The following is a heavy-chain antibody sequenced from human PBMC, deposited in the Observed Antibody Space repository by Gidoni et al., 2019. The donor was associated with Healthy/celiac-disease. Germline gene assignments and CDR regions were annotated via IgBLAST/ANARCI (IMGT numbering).Heavy chain of an antibody. CDR1: GGSISSYY. J-gene: IGHJ4*02. CDR2: IYYRGST. Sequence: QVQLQESGPGLVKHSETLYLTCTVSGGSISSYYWSWIRQPPGKGLEWIGYIYYRGSTNYNPSLKSRVTISVDTSKNQFSLKLSSVTAADTAVYYCARVDLQWLVIDYWGQGTLVTVSS. CDR3: ARVDLQWLVIDY. V-gene: IGHV4-59*01. D-gene: IGHD6-19*01.